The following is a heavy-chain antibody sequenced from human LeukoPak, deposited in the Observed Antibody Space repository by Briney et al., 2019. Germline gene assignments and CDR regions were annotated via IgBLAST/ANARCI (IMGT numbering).Heavy chain of an antibody. CDR2: ISSSGSTI. V-gene: IGHV3-48*04. CDR3: ARDVAVTTFLFDY. J-gene: IGHJ4*02. D-gene: IGHD4-17*01. CDR1: GFTFSSYS. Sequence: PGGSLRLSCAASGFTFSSYSMNWVRQAPGKGLEWVSYISSSGSTIYYADSVKGRFTISRDNAKNSLYLQMNSLRAEDTAVYYCARDVAVTTFLFDYWGQGTLVTVSS.